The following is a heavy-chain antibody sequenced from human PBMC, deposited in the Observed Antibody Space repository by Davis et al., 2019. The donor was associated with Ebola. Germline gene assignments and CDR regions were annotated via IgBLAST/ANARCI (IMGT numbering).Heavy chain of an antibody. Sequence: SVTVSCKASGYTFTSYGISWVRQAPGQGLEWMGGIIPIFGTANYAQKFQGRVTITADKSTSTAYMELSSLRSEDTAVYYCARGQGGWELLYYYYYGMDVWGQGTTVTVSS. D-gene: IGHD1-26*01. V-gene: IGHV1-69*06. CDR2: IIPIFGTA. CDR1: GYTFTSYG. J-gene: IGHJ6*02. CDR3: ARGQGGWELLYYYYYGMDV.